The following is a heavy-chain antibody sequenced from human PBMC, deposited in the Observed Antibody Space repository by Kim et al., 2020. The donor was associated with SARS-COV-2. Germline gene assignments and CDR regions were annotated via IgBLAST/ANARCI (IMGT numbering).Heavy chain of an antibody. D-gene: IGHD6-13*01. V-gene: IGHV1-46*01. CDR1: GYTFTSYY. CDR2: INPSGGST. J-gene: IGHJ5*02. CDR3: ARGVGAYSSSPRGWFDP. Sequence: ASVKVSCKASGYTFTSYYMHWVRQAPGQGLEWMGIINPSGGSTSYAQKFQGRVTMTRDTSTSTVYMELSSLRSEDTAVYYCARGVGAYSSSPRGWFDPWGQGTLVTVSS.